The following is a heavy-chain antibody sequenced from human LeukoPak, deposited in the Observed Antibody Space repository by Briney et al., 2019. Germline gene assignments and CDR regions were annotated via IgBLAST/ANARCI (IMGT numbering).Heavy chain of an antibody. Sequence: GGSLRLSCAASGFTFSSYSMNWVRQAPGKGLEWVSSISSSSSYMYYADSVKGRFTISRDNAKNSLYLQMNSLRAEDTAVYYCARDLMIALRPAAFDIWGQGTMVTVSS. J-gene: IGHJ3*02. CDR2: ISSSSSYM. CDR1: GFTFSSYS. V-gene: IGHV3-21*01. CDR3: ARDLMIALRPAAFDI. D-gene: IGHD3-22*01.